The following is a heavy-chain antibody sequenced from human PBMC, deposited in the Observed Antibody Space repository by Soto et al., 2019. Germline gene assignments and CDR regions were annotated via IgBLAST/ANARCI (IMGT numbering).Heavy chain of an antibody. D-gene: IGHD7-27*01. Sequence: GGSLRLSCAASGFTFSSYAMSWVRQAPGKGLEWVSAISGSGGSTYYADSVKGRFTISRDNSKNTLYLQMNSLRAEDTAVYYCAKEKLGTLYYYYYGMDVWGQGTTVTVSS. V-gene: IGHV3-23*01. CDR3: AKEKLGTLYYYYYGMDV. CDR1: GFTFSSYA. CDR2: ISGSGGST. J-gene: IGHJ6*02.